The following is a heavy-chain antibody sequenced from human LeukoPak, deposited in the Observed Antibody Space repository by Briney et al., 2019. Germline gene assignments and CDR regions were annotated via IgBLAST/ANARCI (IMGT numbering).Heavy chain of an antibody. J-gene: IGHJ3*02. Sequence: APVKVSCKASGYTFTGYYMHWVRQAPGQGLEWMGRINPNSGGTNYAQKFQGRVTMTRDTSISTAYMELSRLRSDDTAVYYCARPAGYSSGYDAFDIWGQGTMVTVSS. CDR1: GYTFTGYY. D-gene: IGHD6-19*01. CDR3: ARPAGYSSGYDAFDI. CDR2: INPNSGGT. V-gene: IGHV1-2*06.